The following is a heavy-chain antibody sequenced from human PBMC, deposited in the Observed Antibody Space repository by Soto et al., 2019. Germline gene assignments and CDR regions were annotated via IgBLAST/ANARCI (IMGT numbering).Heavy chain of an antibody. V-gene: IGHV4-61*01. CDR3: ARGYCSGGSCYGGWDAFDI. CDR1: GGSVSSGSYY. J-gene: IGHJ3*02. Sequence: NPSETLSLTCTVSGGSVSSGSYYWSWIRQPPGKGLEWIGYIYYSGSTNYNPSLKSRVTISVDTSKNQFSLKLSSVTAADTAVYYCARGYCSGGSCYGGWDAFDIWGQGTRSPSPQ. CDR2: IYYSGST. D-gene: IGHD2-15*01.